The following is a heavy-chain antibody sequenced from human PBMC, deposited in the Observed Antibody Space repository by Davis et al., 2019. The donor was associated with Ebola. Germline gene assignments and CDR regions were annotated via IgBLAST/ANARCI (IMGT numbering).Heavy chain of an antibody. D-gene: IGHD1-26*01. CDR2: IYSGGST. CDR3: ASEVPMVGAIYYYYGMDV. CDR1: GFTVSSNY. Sequence: GESLKISCAASGFTVSSNYMSWVRQAPGKGLEWVSVIYSGGSTYYADSVKGRFTISRHNSKNTLYLQMNSLRAEDTAVYYCASEVPMVGAIYYYYGMDVWGQGTTVTVSS. V-gene: IGHV3-53*04. J-gene: IGHJ6*02.